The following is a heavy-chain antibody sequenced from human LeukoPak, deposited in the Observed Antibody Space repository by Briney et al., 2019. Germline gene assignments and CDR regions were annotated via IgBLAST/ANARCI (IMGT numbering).Heavy chain of an antibody. CDR1: GGSISSSSYY. J-gene: IGHJ4*02. V-gene: IGHV4-39*01. CDR3: ARLVVPAATFDY. D-gene: IGHD2-2*01. CDR2: IYYSGST. Sequence: SETLSLTCTVSGGSISSSSYYWGWICQPPGKGLEWIGSIYYSGSTYYNPSLKSRVTISVDTSKNQFSLKLSSVTAADTAVYYCARLVVPAATFDYWGQGTLVTVSS.